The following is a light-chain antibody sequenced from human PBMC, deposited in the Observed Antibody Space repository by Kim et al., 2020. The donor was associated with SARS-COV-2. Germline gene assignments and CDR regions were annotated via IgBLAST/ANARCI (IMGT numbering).Light chain of an antibody. J-gene: IGLJ1*01. Sequence: SVSPGQTASITCSGDKVGDKYACWYQQKPGQSPVVGIYQDSKRTSGIPERFSGSNSGNTATLTISGTQAMDEADYYCQAWDSSTAVFGTGTKVTVL. CDR3: QAWDSSTAV. V-gene: IGLV3-1*01. CDR1: KVGDKY. CDR2: QDS.